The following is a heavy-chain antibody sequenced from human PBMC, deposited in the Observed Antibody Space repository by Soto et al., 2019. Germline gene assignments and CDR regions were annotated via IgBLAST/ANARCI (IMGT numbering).Heavy chain of an antibody. Sequence: EVQLLESGGDLAQPGGSLRLSCAASGFTFSSYAMTWVRQAPGKGLEWVSTISSSGASTYYADSVEGRFTISRDNSKNTLYLQRNSLRAEDTAVYYCAKEWSDARTREKCGLVNYLGQGTLVTVSS. J-gene: IGHJ4*02. CDR1: GFTFSSYA. CDR2: ISSSGAST. V-gene: IGHV3-23*01. D-gene: IGHD2-8*01. CDR3: AKEWSDARTREKCGLVNY.